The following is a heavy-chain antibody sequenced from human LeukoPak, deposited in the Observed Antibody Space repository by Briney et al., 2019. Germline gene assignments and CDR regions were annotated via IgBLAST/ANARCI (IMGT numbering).Heavy chain of an antibody. CDR3: ARDDIVATIGPDY. CDR1: GYSISSGYY. D-gene: IGHD5-12*01. V-gene: IGHV4-38-2*02. CDR2: IYHSGST. Sequence: SETLSLTCTVSGYSISSGYYWGWIRQPPGRGLEWIGSIYHSGSTYYNPSLKSRVTISVDTSKNQFSLKLSSVTAADTAVYYCARDDIVATIGPDYWGQGTLVTVSS. J-gene: IGHJ4*02.